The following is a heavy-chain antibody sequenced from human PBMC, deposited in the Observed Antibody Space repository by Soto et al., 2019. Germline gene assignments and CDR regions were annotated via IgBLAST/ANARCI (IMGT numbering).Heavy chain of an antibody. CDR3: ALGHLWSGYPYYFDY. J-gene: IGHJ4*01. CDR2: INVANGNT. D-gene: IGHD3-3*02. CDR1: GYTFIRSA. V-gene: IGHV1-3*05. Sequence: QVQLVQSGAEKTKPGASVKVSCKASGYTFIRSAMHWVRQAPGQRLEWMGWINVANGNTKYSQKFQGRVTITRDTSATTAYMELCILAFEDTVVYYCALGHLWSGYPYYFDYWGHGTLVTVSS.